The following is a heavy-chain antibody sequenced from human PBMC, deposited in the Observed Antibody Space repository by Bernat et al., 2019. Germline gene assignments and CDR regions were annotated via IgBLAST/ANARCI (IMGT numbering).Heavy chain of an antibody. CDR2: IKSKTDGGTT. D-gene: IGHD3-10*01. J-gene: IGHJ6*02. Sequence: EVQLVESGGGLVKPGGSLRLSCAASGFTFSNAWMNWFRQAPGKGLEWVGRIKSKTDGGTTDYAAPVKGRFTISRDDSKNTLYLQMNSLKTEDTAVYYCTTGPLWFGELLFPADYYYGMDVWGQGTTVTVSS. V-gene: IGHV3-15*07. CDR1: GFTFSNAW. CDR3: TTGPLWFGELLFPADYYYGMDV.